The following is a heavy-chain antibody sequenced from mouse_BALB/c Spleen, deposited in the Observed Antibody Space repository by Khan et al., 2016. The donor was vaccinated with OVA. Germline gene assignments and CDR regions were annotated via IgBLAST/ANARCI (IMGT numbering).Heavy chain of an antibody. J-gene: IGHJ3*01. CDR3: ARREYLMTWFAY. CDR1: GFSLTNFG. CDR2: IWSGGST. V-gene: IGHV2-2*02. Sequence: QVQLKQSGPGLVQPSQSLSITCTVSGFSLTNFGVHWVRQSPGKGLEWLGVIWSGGSTDYNAVFKSRLSISKDNSKSQVFFKMNSLQANDTATYYCARREYLMTWFAYWGQGTLVTVSA.